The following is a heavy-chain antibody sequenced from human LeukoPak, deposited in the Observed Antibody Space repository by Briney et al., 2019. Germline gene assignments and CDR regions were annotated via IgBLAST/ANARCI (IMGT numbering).Heavy chain of an antibody. CDR2: IIPVLNIT. Sequence: SVKVSCKTSGGTFSTSAITWVRQAPGQGLEWMGRIIPVLNITTYAQRFQGRVTITADTSTSTVYMELSSLRSEETAVYYCARDQGLTAPPPYGLDVWGQGTTVIVSS. D-gene: IGHD5-18*01. CDR1: GGTFSTSA. J-gene: IGHJ6*02. CDR3: ARDQGLTAPPPYGLDV. V-gene: IGHV1-69*04.